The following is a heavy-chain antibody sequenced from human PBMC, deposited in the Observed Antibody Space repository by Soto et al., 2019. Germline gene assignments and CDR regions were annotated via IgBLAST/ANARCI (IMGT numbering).Heavy chain of an antibody. CDR1: GGSISSGGYY. V-gene: IGHV4-31*03. CDR3: ARQGFGAIHGLVDV. CDR2: IYYSGST. J-gene: IGHJ6*02. D-gene: IGHD3-10*01. Sequence: SETLSLTCTVSGGSISSGGYYWSWIRQHPGKGLEWIGYIYYSGSTYYNPSLKSRVTISVDTSKNQFSLKLSSVTAADTAVYYCARQGFGAIHGLVDVRGQGTTVTVSS.